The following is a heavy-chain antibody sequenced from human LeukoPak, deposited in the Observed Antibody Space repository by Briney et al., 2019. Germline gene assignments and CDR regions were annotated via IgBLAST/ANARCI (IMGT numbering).Heavy chain of an antibody. CDR3: AKDIGIAVAGGHFDY. Sequence: GRSLRLSRAASGFTFDDYAMHWVRQAPGKGLEWVSGISWNSGSIGYADSVKGRFTISRDNAKNSLYLQMNSLRAEDTALYYCAKDIGIAVAGGHFDYWGQGTLVTVSS. D-gene: IGHD6-19*01. V-gene: IGHV3-9*01. CDR2: ISWNSGSI. CDR1: GFTFDDYA. J-gene: IGHJ4*02.